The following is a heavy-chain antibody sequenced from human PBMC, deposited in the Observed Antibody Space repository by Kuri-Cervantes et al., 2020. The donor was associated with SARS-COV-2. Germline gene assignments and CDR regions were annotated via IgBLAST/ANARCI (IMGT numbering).Heavy chain of an antibody. D-gene: IGHD7-27*01. CDR3: AGDLRLGKSLDY. Sequence: GESLKISCAASGFTFSSYSMNWVRQAPGKGLEWVSSISSSSSYIYYADSVKGRFTICRDNAKNSLYLQMNSLRAEDTAVYYCAGDLRLGKSLDYWGQGTLVTVSS. V-gene: IGHV3-21*01. J-gene: IGHJ4*02. CDR1: GFTFSSYS. CDR2: ISSSSSYI.